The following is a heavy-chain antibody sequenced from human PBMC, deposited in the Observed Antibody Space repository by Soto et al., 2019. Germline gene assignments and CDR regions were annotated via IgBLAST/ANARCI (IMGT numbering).Heavy chain of an antibody. V-gene: IGHV4-30-2*01. CDR1: GGSISSGGYS. Sequence: QLQLQESGSGLVKPSQTLSLTCAVSGGSISSGGYSWRWIRQPPGKGLEWIGDIYHSGSTYYNPSLKSRVTISVDRSKNQFSLKLSSVTAADTAVYYCASAGGLGAVAADYWGQGTLVTVSS. CDR3: ASAGGLGAVAADY. D-gene: IGHD6-19*01. CDR2: IYHSGST. J-gene: IGHJ4*02.